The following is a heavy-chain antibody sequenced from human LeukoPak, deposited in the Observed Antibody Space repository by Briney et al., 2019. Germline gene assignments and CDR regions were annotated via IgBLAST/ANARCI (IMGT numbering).Heavy chain of an antibody. V-gene: IGHV5-51*01. CDR2: IYPGDSDT. CDR3: ARQENGGKVGLSYFDY. J-gene: IGHJ4*02. Sequence: GESLKISCKGSGYSFTSYWIGWVRQMPGKGVEWMGIIYPGDSDTRYSPSFQGQVTISADKSISTAYLQWSSLKASDTAIYYCARQENGGKVGLSYFDYWGQGTLVTVSS. CDR1: GYSFTSYW. D-gene: IGHD2-15*01.